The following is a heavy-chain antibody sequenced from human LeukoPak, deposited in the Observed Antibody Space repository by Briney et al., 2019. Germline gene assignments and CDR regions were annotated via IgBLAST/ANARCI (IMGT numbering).Heavy chain of an antibody. D-gene: IGHD5-24*01. CDR2: ISYDGSNK. J-gene: IGHJ4*02. CDR3: ARSWRREMAFDY. V-gene: IGHV3-30-3*01. CDR1: GFTFSSYA. Sequence: GGSLRLSCAASGFTFSSYAMHWVRQAPGKGLEWVAVISYDGSNKYYADSVKSRFTISRDNSKNTLYLQMNSLRAEDTAVYYCARSWRREMAFDYWGQGTLVTVSS.